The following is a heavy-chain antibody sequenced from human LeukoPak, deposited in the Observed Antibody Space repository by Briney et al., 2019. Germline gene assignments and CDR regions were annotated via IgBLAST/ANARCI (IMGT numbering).Heavy chain of an antibody. CDR3: AKGGLNCFDP. V-gene: IGHV3-23*01. Sequence: GGSLRLSCAASGFTFSSYAMSWVRQAPGKGLEWVSGITGSGSSTYYADSVRGRFTISRDDSKNTLCLQMNSLRAEDTAVYYCAKGGLNCFDPWGQGSLVTVTS. D-gene: IGHD5-12*01. CDR1: GFTFSSYA. J-gene: IGHJ5*02. CDR2: ITGSGSST.